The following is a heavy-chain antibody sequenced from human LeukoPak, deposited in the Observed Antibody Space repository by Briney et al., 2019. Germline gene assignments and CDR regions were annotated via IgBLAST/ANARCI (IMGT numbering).Heavy chain of an antibody. J-gene: IGHJ4*02. V-gene: IGHV3-49*04. CDR1: GFTFSNYG. CDR2: IRSKAYGGTT. Sequence: GGSLRLSCAAPGFTFSNYGIHWVRQAPGKALEWVGFIRSKAYGGTTEYAASVKGRFTISRDDSKSIAYLQMNSLKTEDTAVYYCTRGDYGDYLPYFDYWGQGTPVTVSS. D-gene: IGHD4-17*01. CDR3: TRGDYGDYLPYFDY.